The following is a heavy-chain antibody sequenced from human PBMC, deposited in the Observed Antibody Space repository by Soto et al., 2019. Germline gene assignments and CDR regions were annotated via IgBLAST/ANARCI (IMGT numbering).Heavy chain of an antibody. CDR2: IYHSGST. Sequence: SETLSLTCAVSGGSISSGGYSWNWIRQPPGKGLEWIGDIYHSGSTHYTPTLKSRVTVSLDKSKNQFSLSLTSVTAADTAVYFCVRGGSSWPWNWFHPWGPGTLVTVSS. J-gene: IGHJ5*02. CDR1: GGSISSGGYS. V-gene: IGHV4-30-2*01. CDR3: VRGGSSWPWNWFHP. D-gene: IGHD6-13*01.